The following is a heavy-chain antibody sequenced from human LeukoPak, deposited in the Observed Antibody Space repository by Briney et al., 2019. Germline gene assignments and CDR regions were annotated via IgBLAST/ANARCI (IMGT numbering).Heavy chain of an antibody. CDR1: GYIFTGYY. CDR3: ARDGNEAVAGTGAVTY. J-gene: IGHJ4*02. V-gene: IGHV1-2*02. Sequence: ASVKVSCKTSGYIFTGYYMHWVRQAPGQGLEWMGWINPNSGDTHYAQNFQGRFTMTMDTSISTAYMELSSLTSDDTAVYYCARDGNEAVAGTGAVTYWGQGTLVTVSS. CDR2: INPNSGDT. D-gene: IGHD6-19*01.